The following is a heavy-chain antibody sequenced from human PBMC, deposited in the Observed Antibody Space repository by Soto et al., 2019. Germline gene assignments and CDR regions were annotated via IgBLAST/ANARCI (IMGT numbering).Heavy chain of an antibody. J-gene: IGHJ4*02. CDR2: ISSSSTTM. D-gene: IGHD6-19*01. CDR1: GFTFSSYN. V-gene: IGHV3-48*01. Sequence: EVQLVESGGGLVQPGGSLRLSCAASGFTFSSYNMNWVRQAPGKGLEWVSYISSSSTTMYYADSVKGRFTISRDNAKNSLYLQMNSLRAEDTAVYYCARRFEQWLVFDSWGQGALVTVSS. CDR3: ARRFEQWLVFDS.